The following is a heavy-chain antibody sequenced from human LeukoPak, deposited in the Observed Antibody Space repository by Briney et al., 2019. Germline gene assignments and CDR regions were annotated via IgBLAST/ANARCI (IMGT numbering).Heavy chain of an antibody. CDR1: GFTFSRYA. V-gene: IGHV3-23*01. Sequence: GGSLRLSCEASGFTFSRYAMSWVRQAPGKGLEWVSGISGSGDNTYYADSVKGRFTISRDNSKSTLYVQVNSLGTEDTAAYYCAKGSYYDSSGSFYFDYWGQGTPVTVSS. CDR3: AKGSYYDSSGSFYFDY. J-gene: IGHJ4*02. CDR2: ISGSGDNT. D-gene: IGHD3-22*01.